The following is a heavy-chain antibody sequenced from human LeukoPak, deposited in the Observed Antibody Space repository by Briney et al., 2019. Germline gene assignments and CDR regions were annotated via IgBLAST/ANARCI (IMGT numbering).Heavy chain of an antibody. D-gene: IGHD3-10*01. CDR2: IRYDGSNK. J-gene: IGHJ4*02. CDR3: AKDARITMVRGVIRPPFDY. V-gene: IGHV3-30*02. CDR1: GFTFSSYG. Sequence: GGSLRLSCAASGFTFSSYGMYWVRQAPGKGLEWVAFIRYDGSNKYYADSVKGRFTISRDNSKNTLYLQMNSLRAEDTAVYYCAKDARITMVRGVIRPPFDYWGQGTLVTVSS.